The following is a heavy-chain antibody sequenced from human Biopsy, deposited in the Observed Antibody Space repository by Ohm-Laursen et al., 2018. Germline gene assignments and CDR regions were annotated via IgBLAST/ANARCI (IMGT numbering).Heavy chain of an antibody. CDR3: VRGVDYYDPYHYYALDV. CDR2: IYPSGST. V-gene: IGHV4-4*07. J-gene: IGHJ6*02. D-gene: IGHD3-22*01. Sequence: SDTLSLTCTVSGGSITTYYWSWIRQPAGKGLEWIGRIYPSGSTNYNPSLKSRVTISVDTSKSQFSLKVRSVTAADTAVYYCVRGVDYYDPYHYYALDVWGQGTTVTVSS. CDR1: GGSITTYY.